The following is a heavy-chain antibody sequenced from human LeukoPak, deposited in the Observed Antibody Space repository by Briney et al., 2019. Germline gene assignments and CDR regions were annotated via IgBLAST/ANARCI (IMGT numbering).Heavy chain of an antibody. Sequence: ASVTVSFKASGYTFTDYYMHWVRQAPGQGLEWMGWINVNRGGTNYAQRFQDRVTMTRDTSITTAYMELNRLKSDDTAVYYFARRYCSSTSCYYFDYWGQGTLVTVSS. CDR3: ARRYCSSTSCYYFDY. D-gene: IGHD2-2*01. CDR1: GYTFTDYY. V-gene: IGHV1-2*02. CDR2: INVNRGGT. J-gene: IGHJ4*02.